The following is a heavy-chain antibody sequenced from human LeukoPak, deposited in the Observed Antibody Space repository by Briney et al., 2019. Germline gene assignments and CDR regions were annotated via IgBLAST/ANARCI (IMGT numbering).Heavy chain of an antibody. J-gene: IGHJ5*02. V-gene: IGHV3-21*01. CDR2: ISSSSSYL. Sequence: GGSLRLSCAASGFTFSSYSMNWVRQAPGKGLEWVSSISSSSSYLYYADSVKGRFTISRDNAKNSLYLQMNSLRAEDTAVYYCARDLGGYVLNWFDPWGQGTLVTVSS. D-gene: IGHD5-12*01. CDR1: GFTFSSYS. CDR3: ARDLGGYVLNWFDP.